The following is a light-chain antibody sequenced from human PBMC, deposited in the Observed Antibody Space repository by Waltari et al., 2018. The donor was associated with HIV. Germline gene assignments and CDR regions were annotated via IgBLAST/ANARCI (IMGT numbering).Light chain of an antibody. J-gene: IGLJ2*01. CDR2: SNV. CDR3: QSYDSSLSGVV. CDR1: FSTVGAGYD. Sequence: QSVLTQPPSLSGAPGLRVSISCTGTFSTVGAGYDVHWSQHLPGTAPLLLIYSNVNRPSGVPDRFFGSKSGSSASLGISGLQAEDEADYYCQSYDSSLSGVVFGGGTRLTVL. V-gene: IGLV1-40*01.